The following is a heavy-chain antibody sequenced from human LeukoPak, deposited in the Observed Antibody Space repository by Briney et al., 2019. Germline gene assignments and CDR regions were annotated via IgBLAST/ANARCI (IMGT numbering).Heavy chain of an antibody. CDR2: INHSGSN. Sequence: SETLSLTCAVYGGSFSGYYCSWIRQPPGKGLEWIGEINHSGSNNYNPSLKSRVTISVDTSKNQFSLKLSSVTAADTAVYYCARVEVGMVRGVMVYWGQGSLVTVSS. V-gene: IGHV4-34*01. J-gene: IGHJ4*02. CDR1: GGSFSGYY. CDR3: ARVEVGMVRGVMVY. D-gene: IGHD3-10*01.